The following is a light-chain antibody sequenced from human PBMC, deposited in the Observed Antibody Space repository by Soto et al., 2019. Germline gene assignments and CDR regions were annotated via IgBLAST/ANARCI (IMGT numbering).Light chain of an antibody. CDR2: DAS. V-gene: IGKV1-5*01. CDR3: QPYNSYSRT. Sequence: IQMTMSPSTLPASVADRVTITCRASQSISSWLAWYQQKPGKVPKLLIYDASSLERGVPSRFSGSGSGTEFTLTISSLQPDDFATYYCQPYNSYSRTFGEGTKVDI. J-gene: IGKJ4*02. CDR1: QSISSW.